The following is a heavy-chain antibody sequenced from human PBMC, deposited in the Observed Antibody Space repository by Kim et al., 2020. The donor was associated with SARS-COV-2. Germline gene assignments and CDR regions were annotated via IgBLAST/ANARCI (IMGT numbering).Heavy chain of an antibody. CDR3: AREIPFKHYDILTGYVD. D-gene: IGHD3-9*01. CDR2: INPSGGST. CDR1: GYTFTSYY. Sequence: ASVKVSCKASGYTFTSYYMHWVRQAPGQGLEWMGIINPSGGSTSYAQKFQGRVTMTRDTSTSTVYMELSSLRSEDTAVYYRAREIPFKHYDILTGYVDWGQGTLVTVSS. J-gene: IGHJ4*02. V-gene: IGHV1-46*01.